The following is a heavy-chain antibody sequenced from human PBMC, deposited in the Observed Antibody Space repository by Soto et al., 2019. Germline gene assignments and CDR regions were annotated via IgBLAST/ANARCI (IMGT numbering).Heavy chain of an antibody. J-gene: IGHJ6*03. CDR3: ARDLGYFPQPYSYYYMDV. Sequence: ASAKVSCKASGYTFTSYYMHWVRQAPEQGLEWMGIINPSGGSTSYAQKFQGRVTMTRDTSTSTVYMELSSLRSEDTAVYYCARDLGYFPQPYSYYYMDVGGKGTTVPVPS. V-gene: IGHV1-46*03. D-gene: IGHD2-15*01. CDR1: GYTFTSYY. CDR2: INPSGGST.